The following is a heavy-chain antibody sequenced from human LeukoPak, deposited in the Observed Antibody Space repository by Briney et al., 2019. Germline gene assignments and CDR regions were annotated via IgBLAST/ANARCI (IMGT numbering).Heavy chain of an antibody. CDR3: ARVRRFGELYNYYGMDV. D-gene: IGHD3-10*01. J-gene: IGHJ6*04. Sequence: PSETLSLTCTVSGGSISRGDYYWSWIRQSPGKGLEWIGYIYYGGSTFYNPSLKSRLTISVDTSKNHFSLKLNSVTAADTAVYYCARVRRFGELYNYYGMDVWGKGTTVTVSS. V-gene: IGHV4-30-4*01. CDR2: IYYGGST. CDR1: GGSISRGDYY.